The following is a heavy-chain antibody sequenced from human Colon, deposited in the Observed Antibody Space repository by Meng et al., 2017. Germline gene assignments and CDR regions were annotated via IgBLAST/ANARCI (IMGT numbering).Heavy chain of an antibody. CDR2: VDYSGST. V-gene: IGHV4-61*01. Sequence: QVPLQESGPGLLRPSENLSITGTVSGASVSSGNHSWSWIRQPPGKGLEYIAYVDYSGSTHYNPSLKSRVTMSVDTSKKQLSLKLSSVTAADTAVYYCAGGPWEFDYWGQGTLVTVSS. CDR1: GASVSSGNHS. CDR3: AGGPWEFDY. J-gene: IGHJ4*02. D-gene: IGHD1-26*01.